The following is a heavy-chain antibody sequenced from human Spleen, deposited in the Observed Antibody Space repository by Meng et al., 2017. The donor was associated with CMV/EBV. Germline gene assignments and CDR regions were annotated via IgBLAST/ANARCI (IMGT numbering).Heavy chain of an antibody. CDR3: ARTYSSSSIDYYYYGMDV. D-gene: IGHD6-6*01. CDR1: GFTFSYYA. J-gene: IGHJ6*02. Sequence: GESLKISCAASGFTFSYYAMHWVRQTPGKGLEWLAVISYDGTNKYYADSVKGRFTISRDNPKNTLFLEMNSLRTEDTALYSCARTYSSSSIDYYYYGMDVWGQGTTVTVSS. V-gene: IGHV3-30-3*01. CDR2: ISYDGTNK.